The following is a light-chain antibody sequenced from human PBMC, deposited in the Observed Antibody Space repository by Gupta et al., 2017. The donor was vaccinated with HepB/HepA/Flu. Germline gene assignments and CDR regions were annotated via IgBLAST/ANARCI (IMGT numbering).Light chain of an antibody. CDR2: GAS. V-gene: IGKV3-15*01. CDR3: QQYSNWPPWT. CDR1: QSVSSN. Sequence: IVXTXXPXTLSVSXXERATLSCRASQSVSSNLLAWYQQKPGQAPRLLIYGASIRATGIPARFSGSGSGTEFTLTISSLQSEDFAVYYCQQYSNWPPWTFGQGTKVEIK. J-gene: IGKJ1*01.